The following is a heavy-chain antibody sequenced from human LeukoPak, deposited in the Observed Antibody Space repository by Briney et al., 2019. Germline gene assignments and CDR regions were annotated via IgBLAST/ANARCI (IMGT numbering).Heavy chain of an antibody. Sequence: GGSLRLSCAASGFTFSSYEMNWVRQAPGRGLEWVSYISSSGSTIYYADPVKGRFTISRDNAKKSLYLRLNSLRAEDTAVYYCAREPHEWFATVTTGYYFDYWGQGTLVTVSS. J-gene: IGHJ4*02. CDR1: GFTFSSYE. CDR2: ISSSGSTI. CDR3: AREPHEWFATVTTGYYFDY. D-gene: IGHD4-17*01. V-gene: IGHV3-48*03.